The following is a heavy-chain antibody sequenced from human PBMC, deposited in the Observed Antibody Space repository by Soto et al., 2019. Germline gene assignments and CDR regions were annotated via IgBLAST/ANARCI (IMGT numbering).Heavy chain of an antibody. D-gene: IGHD5-18*01. CDR1: GYTFTSYY. V-gene: IGHV1-46*01. J-gene: IGHJ6*02. CDR2: INPSGGST. Sequence: GASVKVSCKASGYTFTSYYMHWVRQAPGQGLEWMGKINPSGGSTSYAQKFQGRVTMTRDTSTSTVYMELSSLRSEDTAVYYCARSRNRVDTAMVKDYYYYGMDVWGQGTTVTVSS. CDR3: ARSRNRVDTAMVKDYYYYGMDV.